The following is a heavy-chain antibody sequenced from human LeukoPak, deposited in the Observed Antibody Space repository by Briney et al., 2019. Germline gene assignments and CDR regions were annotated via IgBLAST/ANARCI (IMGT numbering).Heavy chain of an antibody. CDR1: GGSFSGYY. V-gene: IGHV4-34*01. CDR3: ARVGGGSYSPFGY. CDR2: INHSGST. D-gene: IGHD1-26*01. Sequence: SETLSLTCAVYGGSFSGYYWSWIRQPPGKGLEWIGEINHSGSTNYNPSLKSRVTISVDTSKNQFSLKLSSVTAADTAVYYCARVGGGSYSPFGYWGQGTLVTVSS. J-gene: IGHJ4*02.